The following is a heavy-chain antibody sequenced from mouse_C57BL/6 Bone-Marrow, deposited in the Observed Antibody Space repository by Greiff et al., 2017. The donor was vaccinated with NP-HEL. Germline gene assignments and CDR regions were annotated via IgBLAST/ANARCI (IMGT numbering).Heavy chain of an antibody. J-gene: IGHJ1*03. CDR2: IDPENGDT. CDR1: GFNIKDDY. CDR3: TTRYYGYDGYFDV. Sequence: EVQLQQSGAELVRPGASVKLSCTASGFNIKDDYMHWVKQRPEQGLEWIGWIDPENGDTEYASKFQGKATITADTSSNTAYLQLSSLTYEDTAVYYCTTRYYGYDGYFDVWGTGTTVTVSS. D-gene: IGHD2-2*01. V-gene: IGHV14-4*01.